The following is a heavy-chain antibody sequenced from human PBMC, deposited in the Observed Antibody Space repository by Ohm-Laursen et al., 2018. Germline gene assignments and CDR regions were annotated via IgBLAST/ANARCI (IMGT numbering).Heavy chain of an antibody. V-gene: IGHV4-59*08. CDR2: IYYSGST. CDR3: ARGYYDSSGYYHYYYYGMDV. J-gene: IGHJ6*02. Sequence: SQTLSLTWTVSGGSISSYYWSWIRQPPGKGLEWIGYIYYSGSTNYNPSLKSRVTISVDTSKNQFSLKLSSVTAADTAVYYCARGYYDSSGYYHYYYYGMDVWGQGTTVTVSS. CDR1: GGSISSYY. D-gene: IGHD3-22*01.